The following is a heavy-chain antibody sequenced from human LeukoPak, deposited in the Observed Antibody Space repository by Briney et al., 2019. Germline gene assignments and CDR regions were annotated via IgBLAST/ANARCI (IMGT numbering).Heavy chain of an antibody. CDR3: ARVGFTSSWSNFDY. CDR1: GYTFAAYF. Sequence: GASVKVSCKASGYTFAAYFIHWVRQAPGQGLEWMGLINPNGDDTNYAQKFQGRVTMTGDTSISTAYMELSSLRSDDTAMYYCARVGFTSSWSNFDYWGQGTLVTVSS. D-gene: IGHD6-13*01. V-gene: IGHV1-2*06. CDR2: INPNGDDT. J-gene: IGHJ4*02.